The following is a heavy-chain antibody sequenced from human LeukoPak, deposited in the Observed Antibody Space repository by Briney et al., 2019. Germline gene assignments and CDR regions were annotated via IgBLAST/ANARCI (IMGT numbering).Heavy chain of an antibody. CDR1: GGSISSSSYY. V-gene: IGHV4-39*01. D-gene: IGHD3-10*01. Sequence: SQTLSLTCTVSGGSISSSSYYWGWIRQPPGKGLEWIGSIYYSGSTYYNPSLKSRVTISVDTSKNQFSLKLSSVTAADTAVYYCATRGGGVIIFDYWGQGTLVTVSS. CDR2: IYYSGST. J-gene: IGHJ4*02. CDR3: ATRGGGVIIFDY.